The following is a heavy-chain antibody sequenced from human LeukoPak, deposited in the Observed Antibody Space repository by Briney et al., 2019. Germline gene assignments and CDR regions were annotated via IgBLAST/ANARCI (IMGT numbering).Heavy chain of an antibody. J-gene: IGHJ4*02. Sequence: PSETLSLTCTVSGGSISSDYWSWIRQPPGKGLEWIGYIYYIGSTNYNPSLKSRITISVDTSKSHFSLKLSPVTAADTAVYYCARVVGATGSSDYWGQGTLVTVSS. CDR2: IYYIGST. CDR3: ARVVGATGSSDY. V-gene: IGHV4-59*01. D-gene: IGHD1-26*01. CDR1: GGSISSDY.